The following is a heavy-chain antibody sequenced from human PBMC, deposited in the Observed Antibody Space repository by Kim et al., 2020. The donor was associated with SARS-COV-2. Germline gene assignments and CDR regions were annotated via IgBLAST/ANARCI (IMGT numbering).Heavy chain of an antibody. CDR2: TYYRSKWYN. V-gene: IGHV6-1*01. D-gene: IGHD1-26*01. Sequence: SQTLSLTCAISGDSVSSNSAAWNWIRQSPSRGLEWLGRTYYRSKWYNDYAVSVKSRITINPDTSKNQFSLQLNSVTPEDTAVYYCARSPSGVGATLAAKIPKYYFDYWGQGTLVTVSS. J-gene: IGHJ4*02. CDR3: ARSPSGVGATLAAKIPKYYFDY. CDR1: GDSVSSNSAA.